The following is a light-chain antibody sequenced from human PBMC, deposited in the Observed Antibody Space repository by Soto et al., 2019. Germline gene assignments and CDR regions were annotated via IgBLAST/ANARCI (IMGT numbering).Light chain of an antibody. J-gene: IGKJ5*01. CDR1: QRILHITGETF. V-gene: IGKV2D-29*02. Sequence: DIVITHSPRFLPVTPLYPASISCRNSQRILHITGETFLFWYLQKPGQSPQLLIYEVSTRVSGVPDRFSGSGSGTDFTLEISRVETDDVGIYYCMQSTQLPPTFGQGPRLEN. CDR2: EVS. CDR3: MQSTQLPPT.